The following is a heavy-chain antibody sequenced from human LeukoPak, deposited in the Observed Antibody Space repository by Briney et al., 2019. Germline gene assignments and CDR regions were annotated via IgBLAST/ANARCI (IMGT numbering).Heavy chain of an antibody. D-gene: IGHD3-22*01. CDR3: ASLYYYDSSGYYPIDY. CDR2: ISSSSSSI. V-gene: IGHV3-21*01. J-gene: IGHJ4*02. CDR1: GFTFSSYS. Sequence: GGSLRLSCAASGFTFSSYSMNWVRQAPGKGLEWVSSISSSSSSIYYADSVKGRFTISRDNAKNSLYLQMNSLRAEDTAVYYCASLYYYDSSGYYPIDYWGQGTLVTASS.